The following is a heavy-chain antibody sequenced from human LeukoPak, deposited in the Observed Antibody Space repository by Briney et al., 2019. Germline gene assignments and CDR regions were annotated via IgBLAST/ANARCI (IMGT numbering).Heavy chain of an antibody. V-gene: IGHV4-59*12. CDR2: IYYSGST. D-gene: IGHD3-22*01. Sequence: SETLSLTCTVSGGSISSYYWSWIRQPPGKGLEWIGYIYYSGSTNYNPSLKSRVTISVDTSKNQFSLKLSSATAADTAVYYCARVKYDYDSXRFDPWGXXTLVTVS. J-gene: IGHJ5*02. CDR3: ARVKYDYDSXRFDP. CDR1: GGSISSYY.